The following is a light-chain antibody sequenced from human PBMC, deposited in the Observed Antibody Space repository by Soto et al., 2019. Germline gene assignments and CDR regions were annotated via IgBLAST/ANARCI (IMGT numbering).Light chain of an antibody. V-gene: IGLV1-44*01. CDR1: SSNIGRNP. Sequence: QSVLTQPPSASGTPGQRVTFSCSGSSSNIGRNPVNWYQQLPGTAPKLLIYSNNQRPSGVPDRFSGSKPGTSASLAISGLQSEDEADYYCAAWDDSLNGPVFGGGTKVTVL. J-gene: IGLJ2*01. CDR3: AAWDDSLNGPV. CDR2: SNN.